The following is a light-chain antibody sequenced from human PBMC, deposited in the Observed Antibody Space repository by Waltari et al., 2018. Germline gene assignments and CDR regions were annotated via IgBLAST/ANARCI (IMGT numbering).Light chain of an antibody. J-gene: IGLJ2*01. CDR1: SSNMGTDYD. CDR3: QSYDSSLSGVV. V-gene: IGLV1-40*01. CDR2: GNT. Sequence: QSVLTQPPSVSGAPGQRVTVSCTGSSSNMGTDYDVHCYPQLPGMAPKLLIYGNTNRPSGVPDRFSGSKSGTSASLAITGLQAEDEADYYCQSYDSSLSGVVFGGGTKVTVL.